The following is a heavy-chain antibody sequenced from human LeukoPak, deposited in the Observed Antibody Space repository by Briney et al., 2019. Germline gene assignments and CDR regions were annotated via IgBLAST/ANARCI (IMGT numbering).Heavy chain of an antibody. Sequence: SETLSLTCTVSGFSISSGYYWTWIRQPPGKGLEWIGSVYHTGGTYYNPSLKSRVTISVDTSRNQFSLRLSSVTAADTAVYYCAREEGATQDANWGQGTLVLVSS. CDR2: VYHTGGT. CDR1: GFSISSGYY. J-gene: IGHJ4*02. D-gene: IGHD1-26*01. CDR3: AREEGATQDAN. V-gene: IGHV4-38-2*02.